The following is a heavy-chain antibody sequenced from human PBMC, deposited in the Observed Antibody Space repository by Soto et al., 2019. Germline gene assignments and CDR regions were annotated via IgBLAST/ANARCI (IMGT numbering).Heavy chain of an antibody. V-gene: IGHV3-33*01. CDR1: GFTFSSYG. Sequence: PGGSLRLSCAASGFTFSSYGMHWVRQAPGEGLEWVAVIWSDGSNKYYADSVKGRFTISRDNSKNTLYLQMNSLRAEDTAVYYCARDKSQPRYGHRAGTIRYFDLLSFPTHYYYGMDVWGQGTTVTVSS. J-gene: IGHJ6*02. CDR2: IWSDGSNK. D-gene: IGHD3-9*01. CDR3: ARDKSQPRYGHRAGTIRYFDLLSFPTHYYYGMDV.